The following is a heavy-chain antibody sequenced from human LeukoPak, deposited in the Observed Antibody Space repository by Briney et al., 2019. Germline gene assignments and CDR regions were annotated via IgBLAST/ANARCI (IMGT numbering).Heavy chain of an antibody. V-gene: IGHV3-53*01. J-gene: IGHJ4*02. Sequence: GGSLRLSCAASGFIVSGNFMNWVRQAPGKGLEWVSILYAGGTTSYTDSVKGRFTISRDSSKNTLYLQIKSLRAEDTAVYYCARGFPPAHWGQGTLVTVSS. D-gene: IGHD3-10*01. CDR1: GFIVSGNF. CDR2: LYAGGTT. CDR3: ARGFPPAH.